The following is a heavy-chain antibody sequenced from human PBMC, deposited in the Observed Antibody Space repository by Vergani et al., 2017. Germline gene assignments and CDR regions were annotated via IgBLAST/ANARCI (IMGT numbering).Heavy chain of an antibody. CDR1: GYGFTFRY. CDR2: ITPYNSYT. Sequence: QRLLGQSGAEVKKTGSSVKVACKATGYGFTFRYLHWVRQAPGQALEWMGWITPYNSYTRYAQKFQDRVIITWDRSTSTVYMELSSLRSEDTAVYYCAREGSHLGYCSGGSCPNWFDPWGQGTLVTVSS. CDR3: AREGSHLGYCSGGSCPNWFDP. V-gene: IGHV1-45*02. D-gene: IGHD2-15*01. J-gene: IGHJ5*02.